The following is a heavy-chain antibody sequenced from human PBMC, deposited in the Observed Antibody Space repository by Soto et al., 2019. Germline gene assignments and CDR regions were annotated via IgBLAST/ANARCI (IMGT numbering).Heavy chain of an antibody. CDR2: IYYSGST. Sequence: LQLQESGPGLVKPSETLSLTCTVSGGSISSSSYYWGWIRQPPGKGLEWIGSIYYSGSTYYNPSLKRRVTISVDTSKNQFSLQLSSVTAADTAVYYCARHDWAKPFDYWGQGTLVTVSS. CDR3: ARHDWAKPFDY. J-gene: IGHJ4*02. CDR1: GGSISSSSYY. D-gene: IGHD3-9*01. V-gene: IGHV4-39*01.